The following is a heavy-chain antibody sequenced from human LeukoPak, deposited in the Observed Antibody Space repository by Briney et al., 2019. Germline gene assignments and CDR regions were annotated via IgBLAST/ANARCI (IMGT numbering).Heavy chain of an antibody. CDR3: AKDPATVTTLVRDS. CDR2: ISGSGGST. CDR1: GFTFSSYA. Sequence: PWGSLSLSCAASGFTFSSYAMSWVRQAPGKGVEWVSAISGSGGSTYYADSVKGRFTISRDNSKNTLYLQMNSLRAEDTAVYYCAKDPATVTTLVRDSWGQGTLVTVSS. J-gene: IGHJ4*02. D-gene: IGHD4-17*01. V-gene: IGHV3-23*01.